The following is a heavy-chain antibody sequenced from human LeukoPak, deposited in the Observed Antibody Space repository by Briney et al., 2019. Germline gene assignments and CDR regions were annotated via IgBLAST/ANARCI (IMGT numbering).Heavy chain of an antibody. CDR2: SSGSGGST. Sequence: GGSLRLSCAASGFTFSSYAMSWVRQAPGKGLEWVSASSGSGGSTYYADSVKGRFTISRDNSKSTLYLQMNSLRAEDTAVYYCAKNVLLWFGEFTAPVDYWGQGTLVTVSS. D-gene: IGHD3-10*01. CDR1: GFTFSSYA. J-gene: IGHJ4*02. CDR3: AKNVLLWFGEFTAPVDY. V-gene: IGHV3-23*01.